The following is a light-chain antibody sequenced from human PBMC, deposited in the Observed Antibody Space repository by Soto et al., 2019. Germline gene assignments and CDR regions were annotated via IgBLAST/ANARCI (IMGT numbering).Light chain of an antibody. CDR3: HQYNSWPRGT. Sequence: IQLTQSPSSRSASIGDTVTITCRASQGIATGLAWYQQKPGAPPRLLIYDASILQRGVPSRFSGSGSGTHFILTISYLQPEDSAVYYCHQYNSWPRGTFGPGTKVDIK. CDR2: DAS. J-gene: IGKJ3*01. CDR1: QGIATG. V-gene: IGKV1-13*02.